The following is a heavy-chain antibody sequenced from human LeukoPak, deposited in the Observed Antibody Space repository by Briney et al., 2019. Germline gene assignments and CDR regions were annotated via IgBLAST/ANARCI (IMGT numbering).Heavy chain of an antibody. Sequence: GSLRLSCAGSGFTFSSSWLHWVRQAPGGGLVWLSRMNGDGGTTNYADSVKGRFTISRDNAKNTLYLQMNSLTVEDTAVYYCSRAGSFRFDYWGRGPWSPSPQ. J-gene: IGHJ4*02. CDR3: SRAGSFRFDY. V-gene: IGHV3-74*01. CDR1: GFTFSSSW. CDR2: MNGDGGTT. D-gene: IGHD3-10*01.